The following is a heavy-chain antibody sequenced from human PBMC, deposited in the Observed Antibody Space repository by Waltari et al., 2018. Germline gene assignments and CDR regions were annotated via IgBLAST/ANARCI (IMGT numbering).Heavy chain of an antibody. J-gene: IGHJ6*02. CDR3: ASCTGGNCYYYGFDV. Sequence: QVQLVESGGGVVQPGRSLRLSCAPSGFLFIPSGMHWVRQTPGRGLEWVAVISSDGSRKAYADSVKGRFSISRDNSKNSLSLEMNSLRPEDTAVYYCASCTGGNCYYYGFDVWGQGTTVTVSS. D-gene: IGHD2-8*02. CDR2: ISSDGSRK. V-gene: IGHV3-30*03. CDR1: GFLFIPSG.